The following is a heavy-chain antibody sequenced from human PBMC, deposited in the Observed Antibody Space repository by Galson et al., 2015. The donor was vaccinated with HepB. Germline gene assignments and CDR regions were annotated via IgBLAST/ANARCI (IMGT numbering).Heavy chain of an antibody. CDR3: ARDRRRLGYCSSTSCSGAFDI. J-gene: IGHJ3*02. V-gene: IGHV3-53*01. CDR1: GFTVSSNY. Sequence: SLRLSCAASGFTVSSNYMSWVRQAPGKGLEWVSVIYSGGSTYYADSVKGRFTISRDNSKNTLYLQMNSLRAEDTAVYYCARDRRRLGYCSSTSCSGAFDIRGQGTMVTVSS. D-gene: IGHD2-2*01. CDR2: IYSGGST.